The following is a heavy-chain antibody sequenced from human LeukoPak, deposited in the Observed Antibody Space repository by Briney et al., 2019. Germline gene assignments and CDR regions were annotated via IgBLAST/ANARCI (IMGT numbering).Heavy chain of an antibody. Sequence: GGSLRLSCTASGFTFGDYAVSWVSQAPGKGLEWVGFIRSKAYGGTTEYAASVKGRFTTSRDDSKSIAYLQLNSLKTEDTAVYYCARFVPYFDYWGQGSLVTVSS. V-gene: IGHV3-49*04. CDR3: ARFVPYFDY. J-gene: IGHJ4*02. CDR2: IRSKAYGGTT. D-gene: IGHD3-10*01. CDR1: GFTFGDYA.